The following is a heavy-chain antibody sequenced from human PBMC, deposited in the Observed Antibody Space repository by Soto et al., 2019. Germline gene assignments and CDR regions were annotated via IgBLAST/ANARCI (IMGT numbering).Heavy chain of an antibody. J-gene: IGHJ5*01. CDR3: ARVTFTPNWFDS. V-gene: IGHV4-30-4*01. CDR2: VYYRGSI. Sequence: QVQLQESGPGLVKPSQTLSLTCTVSGDSISSPDYYWSWIRLAPGKGLELIGYVYYRGSIYYTPSFESRFSISVDTSKNQFSLRLTSVTAADSAMYFCARVTFTPNWFDSWGQGILVTVSS. D-gene: IGHD3-3*02. CDR1: GDSISSPDYY.